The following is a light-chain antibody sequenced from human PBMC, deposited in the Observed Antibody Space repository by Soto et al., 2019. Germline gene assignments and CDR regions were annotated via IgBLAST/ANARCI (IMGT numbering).Light chain of an antibody. CDR1: QSVSAY. Sequence: EVVLTQSPDALSLSPGERAAVSYRASQSVSAYLAWYQQRPGQAPRLLIYDVSNRAPGIPDRFSGGGSGTDFTLSISSLQPEDSATYYCLSRFDWPTFGGGA. V-gene: IGKV3-11*01. CDR3: LSRFDWPT. J-gene: IGKJ4*01. CDR2: DVS.